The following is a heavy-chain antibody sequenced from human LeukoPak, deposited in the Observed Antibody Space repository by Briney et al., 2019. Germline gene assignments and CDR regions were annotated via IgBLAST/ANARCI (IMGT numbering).Heavy chain of an antibody. V-gene: IGHV1-8*01. CDR2: MNPDSTNT. CDR1: GYTFASYD. Sequence: ASVTVSCKSSGYTFASYDINWVRQAPGQGLEWMGWMNPDSTNTGYAQKFQGRVTMTRDTSMSTAYMELSSLTSEDTAVYYCARVPSLGYCSGGSCYRFDHWGQGTLVAVSS. J-gene: IGHJ4*02. D-gene: IGHD2-15*01. CDR3: ARVPSLGYCSGGSCYRFDH.